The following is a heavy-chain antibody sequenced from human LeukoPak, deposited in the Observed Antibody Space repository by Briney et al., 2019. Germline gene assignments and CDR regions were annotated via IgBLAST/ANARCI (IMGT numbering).Heavy chain of an antibody. J-gene: IGHJ4*02. Sequence: ASVKVSCKASGYTFRNYGISWVRQAPGQGLEWMAWISAYNGDTHYVQKLQGRVTMTTDTSTSTAYMELRSLRSDDTAVYYCARDPSNTSGYQIYFDYWGQGTLVTVSS. CDR3: ARDPSNTSGYQIYFDY. CDR2: ISAYNGDT. D-gene: IGHD3-3*01. V-gene: IGHV1-18*01. CDR1: GYTFRNYG.